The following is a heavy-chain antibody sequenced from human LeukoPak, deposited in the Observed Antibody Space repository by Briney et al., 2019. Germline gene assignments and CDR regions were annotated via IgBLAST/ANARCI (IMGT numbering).Heavy chain of an antibody. CDR1: GYTFTNYY. CDR2: IKPSGGST. Sequence: ASVTVSCKASGYTFTNYYIHWVRQAPGQGLEWMGIIKPSGGSTNYAQNFQGRVTMTSDTSTSTVYMELSGLRSEDTAVYYCARVRDGYNDAYDIWGQGTMVTVPS. CDR3: ARVRDGYNDAYDI. D-gene: IGHD5-24*01. V-gene: IGHV1-46*01. J-gene: IGHJ3*02.